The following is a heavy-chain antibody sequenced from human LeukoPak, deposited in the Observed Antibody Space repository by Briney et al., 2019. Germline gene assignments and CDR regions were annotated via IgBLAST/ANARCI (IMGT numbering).Heavy chain of an antibody. CDR3: ARDRGYTQDY. CDR2: INGRGSTI. V-gene: IGHV3-48*03. D-gene: IGHD5-12*01. CDR1: GVTFSNYE. J-gene: IGHJ4*02. Sequence: GGSLRLSCAASGVTFSNYEMNWVRQAPGKGLEWISYINGRGSTINYADSVKGRFTISRDNAKNSLYLQMNSLRAEDTAVYYCARDRGYTQDYWGQGTLVTVSS.